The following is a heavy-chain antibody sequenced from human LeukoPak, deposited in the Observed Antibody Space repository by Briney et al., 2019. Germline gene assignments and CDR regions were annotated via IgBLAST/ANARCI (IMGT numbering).Heavy chain of an antibody. D-gene: IGHD2-2*01. Sequence: ETLSLTCTVSGGSISSYYWSWIRQPPGKGLEWIGYIYYSGSTNYNPSLKSRVTISVDTSKNQFSLKLSSVTAADTAVYYCARVYCSSTSCSPWDAFDIWGQGTMVTVSS. V-gene: IGHV4-59*01. J-gene: IGHJ3*02. CDR1: GGSISSYY. CDR3: ARVYCSSTSCSPWDAFDI. CDR2: IYYSGST.